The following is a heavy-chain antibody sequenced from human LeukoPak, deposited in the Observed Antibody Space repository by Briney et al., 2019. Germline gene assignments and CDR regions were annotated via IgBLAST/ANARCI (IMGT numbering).Heavy chain of an antibody. CDR3: ARDGTAPGLYFDL. Sequence: GGSLRLSCAVSGFTFTSYWMSWVRQAPGKGLEWVASIRQDGGEKSYVDSVKGRFTISRDNTKNSLYLQMGSLRAEDTAVYYCARDGTAPGLYFDLWGQGTLVTVSS. D-gene: IGHD6-13*01. V-gene: IGHV3-7*01. CDR2: IRQDGGEK. J-gene: IGHJ4*01. CDR1: GFTFTSYW.